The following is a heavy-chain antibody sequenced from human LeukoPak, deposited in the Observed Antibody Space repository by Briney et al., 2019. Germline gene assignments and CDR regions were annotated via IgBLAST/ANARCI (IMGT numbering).Heavy chain of an antibody. CDR3: ARDSSPSRDGYNIFDY. V-gene: IGHV4-39*07. CDR1: GGSISSSSYY. Sequence: SETLSLTCTVSGGSISSSSYYWGWIRQPPGKGLEWIGSIYYSGSTYYSPSLKSRVTISVGTSKNQFSLKLSSVTAADTAVYYCARDSSPSRDGYNIFDYWGQGTLVTVSS. CDR2: IYYSGST. J-gene: IGHJ4*02. D-gene: IGHD5-24*01.